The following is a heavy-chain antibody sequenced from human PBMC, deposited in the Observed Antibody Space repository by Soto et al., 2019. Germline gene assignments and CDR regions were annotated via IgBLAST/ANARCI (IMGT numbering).Heavy chain of an antibody. CDR3: ARDLSGTGLDI. CDR1: GDSIGRFN. D-gene: IGHD1-26*01. Sequence: QLQLHESGPGLVKPSETLSLTCNVSGDSIGRFNWSWIRQSAGKGLEWIGRVYSTGGVTYNPALKGRVTISLDRSNNHASLEMNSVTAADTAVYFCARDLSGTGLDIWGRGTRVSVSS. V-gene: IGHV4-4*07. J-gene: IGHJ6*02. CDR2: VYSTGGV.